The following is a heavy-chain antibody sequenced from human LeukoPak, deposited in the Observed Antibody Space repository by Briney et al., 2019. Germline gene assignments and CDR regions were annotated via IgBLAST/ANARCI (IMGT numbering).Heavy chain of an antibody. CDR2: IIPIFGTA. J-gene: IGHJ6*03. V-gene: IGHV1-69*01. CDR3: ARGEQNYYYYYMDV. CDR1: GGTFSSYA. Sequence: SVKVSCKASGGTFSSYAISWVRQAPGQGLEWMGGIIPIFGTANYAQKFQGRVTITADESTSTAYMELSSLRSEDTAVYYCARGEQNYYYYYMDVWGKGITVTVSS.